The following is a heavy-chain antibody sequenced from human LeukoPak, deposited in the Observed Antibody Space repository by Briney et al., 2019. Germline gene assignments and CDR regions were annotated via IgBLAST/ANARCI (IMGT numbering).Heavy chain of an antibody. J-gene: IGHJ4*02. CDR2: IYTSGST. Sequence: SETLSLTCTVSGDSISSFYWSWIRQPAGKGLGWIGHIYTSGSTNYNPSLKSRVTISVDTSKNQFSLKLSSVTAADTAVYYCARGRQLRYFDWLERQFDYWGQGTLVTVSS. D-gene: IGHD3-9*01. CDR3: ARGRQLRYFDWLERQFDY. V-gene: IGHV4-4*07. CDR1: GDSISSFY.